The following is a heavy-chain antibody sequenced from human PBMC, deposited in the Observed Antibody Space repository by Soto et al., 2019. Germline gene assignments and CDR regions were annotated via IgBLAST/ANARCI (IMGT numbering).Heavy chain of an antibody. J-gene: IGHJ4*02. V-gene: IGHV4-30-2*01. Sequence: SETLSLTCAVSGGSISSGGYSWSWIRQPPGKGLEWIGYIYHSGSTYYNPSLKSRVTISVDRSKNQFSLKLSSVTAADTAVYYCARAPPVDYGGYAYFDYWGQGTLVTVSS. CDR3: ARAPPVDYGGYAYFDY. D-gene: IGHD4-17*01. CDR1: GGSISSGGYS. CDR2: IYHSGST.